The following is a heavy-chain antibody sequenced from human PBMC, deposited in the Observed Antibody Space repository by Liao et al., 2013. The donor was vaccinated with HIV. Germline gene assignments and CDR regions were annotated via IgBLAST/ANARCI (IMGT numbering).Heavy chain of an antibody. CDR1: GGSISSYN. CDR2: VSASGGA. J-gene: IGHJ4*02. V-gene: IGHV4-4*07. D-gene: IGHD3-10*01. CDR3: ARGGVFIDY. Sequence: VQMQESGPVVVKPSETLSLICTVSGGSISSYNWNWIRQPAGKGLEWIGRVSASGGAVYNPSLKSRVTMSVDTSKNQFSLNLNSVIAADTAIYYCARGGVFIDYWGQGNPGHRLL.